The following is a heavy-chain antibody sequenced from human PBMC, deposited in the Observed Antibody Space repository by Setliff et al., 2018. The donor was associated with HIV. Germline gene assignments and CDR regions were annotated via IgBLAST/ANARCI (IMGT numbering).Heavy chain of an antibody. CDR3: ARDQRLPGVQPPYWYFDL. CDR1: GVSFRNSS. D-gene: IGHD6-25*01. CDR2: IDHSGRT. J-gene: IGHJ2*01. Sequence: SETLSLTCAVFGVSFRNSSYNWIRQPPGKGLEWIGEIDHSGRTTYNSSLRSRVTMSVDASMNQVSLRLTSMTAADMGVYYCARDQRLPGVQPPYWYFDLWGRGTMVTVSS. V-gene: IGHV4-34*01.